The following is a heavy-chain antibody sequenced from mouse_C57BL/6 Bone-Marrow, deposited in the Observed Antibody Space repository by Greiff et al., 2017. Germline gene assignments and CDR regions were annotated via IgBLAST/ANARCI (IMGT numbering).Heavy chain of an antibody. V-gene: IGHV1-39*01. D-gene: IGHD2-4*01. CDR2: INPNYGTT. J-gene: IGHJ4*01. CDR3: ARGYDYDYAMDY. Sequence: VQLQQTGPELVKPGASVQISCKAYGNSFTDYNMNWVKQSNGKSLEWIGVINPNYGTTSYNQKFKGKATLTVDQSSSTAYMQLNSLTSEDSAVYYCARGYDYDYAMDYWGQGTSVTVST. CDR1: GNSFTDYN.